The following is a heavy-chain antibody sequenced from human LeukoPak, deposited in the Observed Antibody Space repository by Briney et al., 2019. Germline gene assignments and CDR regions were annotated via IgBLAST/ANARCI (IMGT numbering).Heavy chain of an antibody. V-gene: IGHV1-69*02. D-gene: IGHD3-22*01. J-gene: IGHJ6*02. CDR3: ASGLFDSRPHYYYYGMDV. CDR2: INPILGIA. CDR1: GGTFSSYT. Sequence: ASVKVSCKASGGTFSSYTISWVRQAPGQGLEWMGRINPILGIANYAQKFQGRVTITADKSTSTAYMELSSLRSEDTAVYYCASGLFDSRPHYYYYGMDVWGQRTTVTVSS.